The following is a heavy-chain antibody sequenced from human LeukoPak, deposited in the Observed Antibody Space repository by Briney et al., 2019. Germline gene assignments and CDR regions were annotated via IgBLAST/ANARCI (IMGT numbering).Heavy chain of an antibody. CDR3: ARVLVVPAATPYSIPPGGPGSGMDV. D-gene: IGHD2-2*01. J-gene: IGHJ6*02. CDR2: INHNGST. Sequence: PSETLSLTCAVDGGSFSGYYWSWIRQHPRNGLEWIGEINHNGSTNSNPSLNSRVTISVDTSKYQFSLKLSSVTAADTAVYYCARVLVVPAATPYSIPPGGPGSGMDVWGQGTTVTVSS. V-gene: IGHV4-34*01. CDR1: GGSFSGYY.